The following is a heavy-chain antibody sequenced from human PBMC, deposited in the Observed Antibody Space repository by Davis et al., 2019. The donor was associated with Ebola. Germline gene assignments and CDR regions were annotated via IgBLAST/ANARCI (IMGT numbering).Heavy chain of an antibody. J-gene: IGHJ4*02. CDR1: GFTFSSYG. D-gene: IGHD3-10*01. CDR2: INSRSTSI. CDR3: ARDRFGLFDH. V-gene: IGHV3-48*04. Sequence: GGSLRLSCAASGFTFSSYGMHWVRQAPGKGLEWISSINSRSTSIHYGDSVKGRFNISRDNAKNSLYLQMDRLRAEDTAVYYCARDRFGLFDHWGQGALVTVSS.